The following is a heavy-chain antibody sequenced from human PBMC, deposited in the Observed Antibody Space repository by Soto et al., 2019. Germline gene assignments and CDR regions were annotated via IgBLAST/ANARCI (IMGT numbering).Heavy chain of an antibody. CDR2: IYWDDDK. V-gene: IGHV2-5*02. J-gene: IGHJ4*02. CDR1: GFSLSTTEEG. CDR3: AHGSCFGADCYPNPYFDF. Sequence: QITLKESGPTLVKPTQTLTLTCTFSGFSLSTTEEGVGWIRQPPGKAPEWLALIYWDDDKRYSPSLKTRLTITKDTYKNQVVLTVTNVDPVDTATYCGAHGSCFGADCYPNPYFDFWGQGILVTVSS. D-gene: IGHD2-21*02.